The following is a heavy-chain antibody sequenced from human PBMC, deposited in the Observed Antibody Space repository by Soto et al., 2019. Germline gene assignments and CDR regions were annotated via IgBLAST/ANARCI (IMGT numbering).Heavy chain of an antibody. Sequence: PRLSCAASGFTFSRYAMSWDRQAPGKGLEWVSTISGSGGSAYYEDSVKGRFTISRDNSKNTLYLQMNSLRAEDTAVYYCAKLLYGVIPDLFDYWGQGTLVTVSS. CDR3: AKLLYGVIPDLFDY. V-gene: IGHV3-23*01. D-gene: IGHD4-17*01. CDR2: ISGSGGSA. CDR1: GFTFSRYA. J-gene: IGHJ4*02.